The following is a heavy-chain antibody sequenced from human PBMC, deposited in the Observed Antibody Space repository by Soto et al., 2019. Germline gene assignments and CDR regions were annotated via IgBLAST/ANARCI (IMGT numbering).Heavy chain of an antibody. CDR1: GFTFSSYA. CDR3: AKDGGYSYGYSPRYYYGMDV. V-gene: IGHV3-23*01. J-gene: IGHJ6*02. CDR2: ISGSGGST. Sequence: EVQLLESGGGLVQPGGSLRLSCAASGFTFSSYAMSWVRQAPGKGLEWVSAISGSGGSTYYADSVKGRFTISRDNSKNTLYLQMNSLRAEDTAVYYCAKDGGYSYGYSPRYYYGMDVWGHGTTVTVSS. D-gene: IGHD5-18*01.